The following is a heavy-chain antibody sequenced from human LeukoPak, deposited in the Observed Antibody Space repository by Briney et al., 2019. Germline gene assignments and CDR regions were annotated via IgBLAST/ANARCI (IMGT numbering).Heavy chain of an antibody. Sequence: SETLSLTCTVSGGSISSSSYYWGWIRQPPGKGLEWIGSIYYSGSTYYNPSLKSRVTISVDTSKNQFSLKLSSVTAADTAVYYCARVRRESYYFDYWGQGTTVTVSS. J-gene: IGHJ4*03. D-gene: IGHD3-10*01. V-gene: IGHV4-39*07. CDR2: IYYSGST. CDR3: ARVRRESYYFDY. CDR1: GGSISSSSYY.